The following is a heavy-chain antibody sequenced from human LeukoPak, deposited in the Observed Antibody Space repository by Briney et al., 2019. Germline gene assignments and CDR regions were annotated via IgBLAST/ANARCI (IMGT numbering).Heavy chain of an antibody. D-gene: IGHD3-10*01. CDR3: ARNGARFGELCLFY. V-gene: IGHV3-74*01. CDR1: GFTFNNYW. CDR2: INADGTRT. J-gene: IGHJ4*02. Sequence: GGSLRLSCAASGFTFNNYWMHWVRQVPGKGLVWVSRINADGTRTNYVDSAKGRFTISRDNSKNTLYLQMNSLRAEDTAVYYCARNGARFGELCLFYWGQGTLVTVSS.